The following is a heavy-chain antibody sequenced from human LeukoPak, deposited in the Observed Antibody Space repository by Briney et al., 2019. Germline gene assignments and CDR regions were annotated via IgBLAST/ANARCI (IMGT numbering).Heavy chain of an antibody. J-gene: IGHJ4*02. Sequence: SGFIFRNYAMSWVRQAPGKGLEWXSAITGSGDTTYYADSVKGRFTISRDNSKNTLYVEMNTLRAEDTAVYYCAKWGDYDILTGYYVSDFWGQGTLVTVSS. V-gene: IGHV3-23*01. CDR2: ITGSGDTT. CDR1: GFIFRNYA. D-gene: IGHD3-9*01. CDR3: AKWGDYDILTGYYVSDF.